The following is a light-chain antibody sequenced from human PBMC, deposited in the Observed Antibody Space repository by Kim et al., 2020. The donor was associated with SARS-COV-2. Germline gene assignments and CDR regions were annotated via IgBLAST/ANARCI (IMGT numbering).Light chain of an antibody. CDR3: QQYYSALVT. Sequence: DIVMAQSPDSLAVSLGERATINCKSSQSLLYNSNNKNYLAWYKQKPGQPPRLLIYWASTRESGVPDRFSGSGSGTDFTLTISSLHTEDVAVYYCQQYYSALVTFGGGTKLEI. CDR1: QSLLYNSNNKNY. V-gene: IGKV4-1*01. J-gene: IGKJ4*01. CDR2: WAS.